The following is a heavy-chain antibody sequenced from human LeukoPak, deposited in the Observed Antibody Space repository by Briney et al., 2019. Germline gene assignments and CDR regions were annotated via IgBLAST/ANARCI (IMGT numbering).Heavy chain of an antibody. CDR1: GYTFTGYY. D-gene: IGHD2-2*02. J-gene: IGHJ6*02. V-gene: IGHV1-2*02. Sequence: ASVKVSCKASGYTFTGYYMHWVRQAPGQGLEWMGWINPNSGGTNYAQKFQGRVTMTRDTSISTAYMELSRLRSDDTAVYYCARARWVVPAAIRRRDYYYGMDAWGQGTTVTVSS. CDR2: INPNSGGT. CDR3: ARARWVVPAAIRRRDYYYGMDA.